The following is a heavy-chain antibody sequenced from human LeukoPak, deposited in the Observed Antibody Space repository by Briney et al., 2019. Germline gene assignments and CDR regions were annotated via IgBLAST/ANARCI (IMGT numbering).Heavy chain of an antibody. CDR3: ARDSPKAYYYSMDV. CDR2: ISAYNGNT. CDR1: GYTFTSYA. V-gene: IGHV1-18*01. J-gene: IGHJ6*02. Sequence: ASVKVSCKASGYTFTSYAMHWVRQAPGQGLEWMGWISAYNGNTNYAQKLQGRVTMTTDTSTSTAYMELRSLRSDDTAVYYCARDSPKAYYYSMDVWGQGTTVTVSS.